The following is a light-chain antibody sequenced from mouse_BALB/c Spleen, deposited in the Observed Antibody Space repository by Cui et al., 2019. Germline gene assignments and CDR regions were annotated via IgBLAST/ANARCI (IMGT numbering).Light chain of an antibody. CDR1: SSVSSSY. CDR3: QQWSGYPFT. CDR2: RTS. J-gene: IGKJ2*01. Sequence: ETVLTQSPALMAASLGQKVTMTCSSSSSVSSSYLHWYQQKSGASPKPLIHRTSNLASGGPARFSGSGSGTSYSLTISSVEAEDDATYYCQQWSGYPFTFGGGTKLEIK. V-gene: IGKV4-58*01.